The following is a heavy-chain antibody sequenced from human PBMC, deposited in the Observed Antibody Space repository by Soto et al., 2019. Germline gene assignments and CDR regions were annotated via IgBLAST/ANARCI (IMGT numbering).Heavy chain of an antibody. CDR3: ARDSGAKLSSS. CDR1: GYTFTGYY. V-gene: IGHV1-2*02. Sequence: ASVKVSCKASGYTFTGYYMHWVRQAPGQGLEWMGWINPNSGGTNYAQKFQGRVTMTRDESTRTVYMELSSLKSQDTALYYCARDSGAKLSSSWGQGTLVTVSS. CDR2: INPNSGGT. J-gene: IGHJ4*02. D-gene: IGHD6-13*01.